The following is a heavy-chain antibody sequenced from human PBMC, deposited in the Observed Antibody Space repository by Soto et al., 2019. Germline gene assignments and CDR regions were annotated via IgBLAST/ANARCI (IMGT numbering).Heavy chain of an antibody. CDR1: GDSVSSNTAS. Sequence: SQTLSLTCAISGDSVSSNTASWNWIRQSPSRGLEWLGRTYFRSKWYNDYAVSVKSRIIINPDTSNNQFSLQLNSVTPEDTAVYFCAKGDNLGPKTGYAFDPWGQGIMVTVSS. CDR2: TYFRSKWYN. CDR3: AKGDNLGPKTGYAFDP. D-gene: IGHD5-12*01. J-gene: IGHJ5*02. V-gene: IGHV6-1*01.